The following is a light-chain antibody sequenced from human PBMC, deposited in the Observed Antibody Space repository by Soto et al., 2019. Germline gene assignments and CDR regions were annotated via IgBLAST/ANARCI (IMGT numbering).Light chain of an antibody. J-gene: IGLJ1*01. Sequence: QSAPAQPASVSGSPGQSITISCTGTSSDVGRYNYVSWYQQHPGKAPKLMIYEVSNRPSGVSNRFSGSKAGNTASLTISGLQAEDEADYYCSSYTSSSTLDVFGTGTRSPS. CDR1: SSDVGRYNY. V-gene: IGLV2-14*01. CDR3: SSYTSSSTLDV. CDR2: EVS.